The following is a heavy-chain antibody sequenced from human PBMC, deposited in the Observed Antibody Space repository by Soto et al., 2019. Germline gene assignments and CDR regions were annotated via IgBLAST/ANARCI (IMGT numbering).Heavy chain of an antibody. CDR1: GYTFTSYY. CDR2: INPSGGST. V-gene: IGHV1-46*03. Sequence: ASVKVSCKASGYTFTSYYMHWVRQAPGQGLEWMGIINPSGGSTSYAQKFQGRVTMTRDTSTSTVYMELSSLRSEDTAVYYCARGKRLAYCGGDCSSLDAFDIWGQGTMVTVSS. J-gene: IGHJ3*02. CDR3: ARGKRLAYCGGDCSSLDAFDI. D-gene: IGHD2-21*02.